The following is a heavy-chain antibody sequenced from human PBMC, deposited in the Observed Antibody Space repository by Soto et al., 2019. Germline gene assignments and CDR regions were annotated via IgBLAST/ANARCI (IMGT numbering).Heavy chain of an antibody. CDR1: GGSISIYY. J-gene: IGHJ5*02. Sequence: SETLSLTCTVSGGSISIYYWSWIRHPAGKGLEWIGRIYTSGSTNYNPSLKSRVTMSVDTSKNQFSLKLSSVTAADTAVYYCARESLLTGYSVSWFDPWGQGTLVTVSS. D-gene: IGHD3-9*01. V-gene: IGHV4-4*07. CDR3: ARESLLTGYSVSWFDP. CDR2: IYTSGST.